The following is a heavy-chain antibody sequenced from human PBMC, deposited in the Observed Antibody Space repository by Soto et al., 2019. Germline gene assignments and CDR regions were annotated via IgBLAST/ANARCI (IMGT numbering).Heavy chain of an antibody. V-gene: IGHV4-30-4*01. CDR2: IYYSGST. D-gene: IGHD1-26*01. CDR3: AREGGMVGATTVDY. CDR1: GGSISSGDYY. J-gene: IGHJ4*02. Sequence: SETLSLTCTVSGGSISSGDYYWSWIRQPPGKGLEWIGYIYYSGSTYYNPSLKSRVTISVDTSKNQFSLKLSSVTAADTAVYYCAREGGMVGATTVDYWGQGTLVTVSS.